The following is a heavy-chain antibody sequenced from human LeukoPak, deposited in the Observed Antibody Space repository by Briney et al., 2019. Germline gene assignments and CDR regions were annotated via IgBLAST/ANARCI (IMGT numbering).Heavy chain of an antibody. CDR1: GYTFTSYY. V-gene: IGHV1-46*01. J-gene: IGHJ1*01. CDR2: INPSGGST. CDR3: AREDLYYYDSSGSEYFQH. D-gene: IGHD3-22*01. Sequence: ASVKVSCKSSGYTFTSYYMYWVRQAPGQGLEWMGIINPSGGSTSYAQKFQGRVTMTRDTSTSTVYMELSSLRSDDTAVYYCAREDLYYYDSSGSEYFQHWGQGTLVTVSS.